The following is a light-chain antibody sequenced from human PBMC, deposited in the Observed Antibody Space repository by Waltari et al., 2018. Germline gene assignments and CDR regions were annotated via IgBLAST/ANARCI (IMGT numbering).Light chain of an antibody. J-gene: IGLJ3*02. Sequence: QSALTQPRSVSGSPGQSVTISCTGTSSDVGANNFVSWYQHHPDQAPKLIIYDINKRPSGFPDRFSCSKSGNTASLTISGLQAEDEADYCCCSCVGRNIYWVFGGGTKLTVL. CDR2: DIN. CDR3: CSCVGRNIYWV. CDR1: SSDVGANNF. V-gene: IGLV2-11*01.